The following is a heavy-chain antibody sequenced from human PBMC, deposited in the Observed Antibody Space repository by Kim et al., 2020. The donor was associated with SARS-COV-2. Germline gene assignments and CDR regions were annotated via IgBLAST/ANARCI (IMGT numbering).Heavy chain of an antibody. CDR3: ASTYYYDSSGFN. Sequence: GGSLRLSCAASGFTFDDYTMHWVRQAPGKGLEWVSLISWDGGSTYYADSVKGRFTISRDNSKNSLYLQMNSLRTEDTALYYCASTYYYDSSGFNWGRGTLVAVSS. V-gene: IGHV3-43*01. D-gene: IGHD3-22*01. CDR1: GFTFDDYT. CDR2: ISWDGGST. J-gene: IGHJ1*01.